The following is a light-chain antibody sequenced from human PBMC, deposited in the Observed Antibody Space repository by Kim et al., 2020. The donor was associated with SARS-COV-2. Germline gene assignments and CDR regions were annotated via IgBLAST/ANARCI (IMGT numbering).Light chain of an antibody. Sequence: SELTQSASVSGSPGQSITISCTGTSTDVGGYNYVSWYQQHPGKAPKLMIYDVNKRPSGVSNRFSGSKSGNAASLTISGLQAEDEADYYCSSYTSSSSYVFGTGTKVTVL. CDR3: SSYTSSSSYV. CDR2: DVN. J-gene: IGLJ1*01. V-gene: IGLV2-14*03. CDR1: STDVGGYNY.